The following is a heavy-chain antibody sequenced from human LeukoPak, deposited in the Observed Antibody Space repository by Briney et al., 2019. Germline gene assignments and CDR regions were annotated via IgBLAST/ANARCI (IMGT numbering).Heavy chain of an antibody. Sequence: ASVKVSCKASGYTFTGYYMHWVRQAPGQGLEWMGWINPNGGGTNYAQKLQGRVTMTTETSTSTAYMELRSLTSGDTAIYYCARGGPDYDILSGHYLGYWGQGTLVTVSS. CDR1: GYTFTGYY. D-gene: IGHD3-9*01. V-gene: IGHV1-2*02. CDR2: INPNGGGT. CDR3: ARGGPDYDILSGHYLGY. J-gene: IGHJ4*02.